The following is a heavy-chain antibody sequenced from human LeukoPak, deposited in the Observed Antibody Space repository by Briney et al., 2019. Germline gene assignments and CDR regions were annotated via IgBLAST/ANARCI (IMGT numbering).Heavy chain of an antibody. CDR3: ARDSVVGMGATDY. D-gene: IGHD1-26*01. Sequence: GGSLRLSCAASGFTFSSYSMNWVRQAPGKGLEWVSSISSSSSYIYYADSVKGRFTISRHNAKNSLYLQMNSLRAEDTAVYYCARDSVVGMGATDYWGQGTLVTVSS. CDR1: GFTFSSYS. CDR2: ISSSSSYI. J-gene: IGHJ4*02. V-gene: IGHV3-21*01.